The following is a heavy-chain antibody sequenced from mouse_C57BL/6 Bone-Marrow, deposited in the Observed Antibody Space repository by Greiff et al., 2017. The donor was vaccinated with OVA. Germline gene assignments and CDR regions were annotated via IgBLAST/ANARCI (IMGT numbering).Heavy chain of an antibody. CDR3: ARVVLRGYFDY. CDR1: GYTFTSYW. J-gene: IGHJ2*01. CDR2: IHPNSGST. Sequence: QVQLQQPGAELVKPGASVKLSCKASGYTFTSYWMHWVKQRPGQGLEWIGMIHPNSGSTNYNEKFKSKATLTVDKSSSTAYMQLSSLTSEGSAVYYCARVVLRGYFDYWGQGTTLTVSS. D-gene: IGHD1-1*01. V-gene: IGHV1-64*01.